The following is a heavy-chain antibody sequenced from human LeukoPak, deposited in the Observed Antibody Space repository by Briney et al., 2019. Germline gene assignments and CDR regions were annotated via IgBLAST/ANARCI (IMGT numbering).Heavy chain of an antibody. CDR1: GFTFSSYG. CDR2: IRYDGSNK. D-gene: IGHD2-15*01. V-gene: IGHV3-30*02. J-gene: IGHJ4*02. Sequence: GGSLRLSCAASGFTFSSYGMHWVRQAPGKGLEWVAFIRYDGSNKYYADSVKGRFTISRDNSKNTLYLQMNSLRAEDTAVYYCATDVGVVVVVAARVYWGQGTLVTVSS. CDR3: ATDVGVVVVVAARVY.